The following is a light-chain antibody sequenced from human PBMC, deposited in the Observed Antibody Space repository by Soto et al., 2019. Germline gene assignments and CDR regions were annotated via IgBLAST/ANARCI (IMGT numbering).Light chain of an antibody. CDR1: QSVSSN. V-gene: IGKV3-15*01. CDR3: QQYNNWPVT. CDR2: GAS. Sequence: EIVMTQSPATLSVSPGERATLSCRASQSVSSNLAWYQQKPGQAPRLLIYGASTRATGIPARFSGSGSGTKSTLTISSLQSEDFAVYYCQQYNNWPVTFGQGTKLEIK. J-gene: IGKJ2*01.